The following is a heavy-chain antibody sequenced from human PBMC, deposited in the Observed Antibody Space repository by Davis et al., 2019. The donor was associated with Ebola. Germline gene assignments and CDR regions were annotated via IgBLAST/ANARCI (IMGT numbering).Heavy chain of an antibody. J-gene: IGHJ3*02. D-gene: IGHD6-19*01. CDR2: ISGSGGST. V-gene: IGHV3-23*01. CDR3: AKVGSGWRGTWVGDAFDI. CDR1: GFTFSTYA. Sequence: PGGSLRLSCAASGFTFSTYAMSWVRQAPGKGLEWVSAISGSGGSTYYADSVKGRFTISRDNSKNTLYLQMNSLRAEDTAVYYCAKVGSGWRGTWVGDAFDIWGQGTMVTVSS.